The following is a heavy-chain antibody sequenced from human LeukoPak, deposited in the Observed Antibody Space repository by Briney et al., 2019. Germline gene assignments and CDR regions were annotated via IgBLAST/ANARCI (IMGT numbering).Heavy chain of an antibody. D-gene: IGHD3-22*01. CDR2: ITSSSSTI. CDR1: GFTFSSYN. V-gene: IGHV3-48*01. J-gene: IGHJ4*02. Sequence: PGGSLRLSCAASGFTFSSYNMNWVRQAPGKGLEWVSYITSSSSTIYYADSVKGRFAISRDNAKNSLYLQMNSLRAEDTAVYYCARDEYYYDSSGYYSHYWGQGTLVTVSS. CDR3: ARDEYYYDSSGYYSHY.